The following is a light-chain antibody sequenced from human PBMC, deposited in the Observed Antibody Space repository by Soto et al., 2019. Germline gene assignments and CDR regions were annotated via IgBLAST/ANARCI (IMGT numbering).Light chain of an antibody. J-gene: IGKJ1*01. V-gene: IGKV3-20*01. CDR3: QQYGDSPWT. CDR2: GAS. Sequence: EIVLTQSPGTLSLSPGERATLSCRASQSLSSNYLAWSQQKPGQAPRLLIYGASSRATGIPDRFSGSGSGTDFTLTISRLEPEDFAVYYCQQYGDSPWTFGQGTKVEIK. CDR1: QSLSSNY.